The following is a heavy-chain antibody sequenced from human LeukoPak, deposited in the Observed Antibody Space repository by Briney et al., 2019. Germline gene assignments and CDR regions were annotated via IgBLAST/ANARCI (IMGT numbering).Heavy chain of an antibody. Sequence: SETLSLNCTVSGGSITGSSYYWGCILQPAGKGLEWIGSMNYSWSTYYNPSLNRRLTISVDTCKNQFSLKLTSVTAADTAVYYYERQYYDNTGYHYLDYCGQGTLVTVSS. CDR2: MNYSWST. CDR3: ERQYYDNTGYHYLDY. V-gene: IGHV4-39*01. J-gene: IGHJ4*02. D-gene: IGHD3-22*01. CDR1: GGSITGSSYY.